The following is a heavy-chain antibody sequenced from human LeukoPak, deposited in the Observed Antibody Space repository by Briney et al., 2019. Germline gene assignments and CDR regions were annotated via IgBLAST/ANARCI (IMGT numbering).Heavy chain of an antibody. Sequence: PGGSLRLSCAAFGFTFSSYSMNWVRQAPGKGLKWVSYISSSSSTIYYADSVKGRFTISRDNAKNSLYLQMNSLRAEDTAVYYCAELGITMIGGVWGKGTTVTISS. CDR1: GFTFSSYS. CDR2: ISSSSSTI. J-gene: IGHJ6*04. CDR3: AELGITMIGGV. D-gene: IGHD3-10*02. V-gene: IGHV3-48*04.